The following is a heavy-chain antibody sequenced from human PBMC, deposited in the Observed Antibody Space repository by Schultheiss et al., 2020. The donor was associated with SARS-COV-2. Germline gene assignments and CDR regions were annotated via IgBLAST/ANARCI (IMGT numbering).Heavy chain of an antibody. CDR3: ARDTSEWNLVV. D-gene: IGHD1-1*01. CDR2: IHDSGIS. CDR1: GGSVSSGSYF. J-gene: IGHJ4*02. V-gene: IGHV4-61*01. Sequence: SETLSLTCTVSGGSVSSGSYFWTWIRQPPGKGLEWIGFIHDSGISNSNPSLRSRVTMSLDTSKNQFSLKLSSVTAADTAVYYCARDTSEWNLVVWGQGTLVTVSS.